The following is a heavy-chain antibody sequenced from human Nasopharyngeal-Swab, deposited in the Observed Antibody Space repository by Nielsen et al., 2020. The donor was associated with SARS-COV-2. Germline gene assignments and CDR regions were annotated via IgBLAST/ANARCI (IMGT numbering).Heavy chain of an antibody. Sequence: WIRQPPGKGLEWIGSIYYSGSTYYNPSLKSRVTISVDTSKNQFSLKLSSVTAADTAVYYCARHGLSGITIFGVVIPKNWFDPWGQGTLVIVSS. J-gene: IGHJ5*02. CDR2: IYYSGST. CDR3: ARHGLSGITIFGVVIPKNWFDP. D-gene: IGHD3-3*01. V-gene: IGHV4-39*01.